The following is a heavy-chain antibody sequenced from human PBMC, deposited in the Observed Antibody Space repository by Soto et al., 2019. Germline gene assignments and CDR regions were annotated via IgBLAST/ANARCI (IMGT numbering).Heavy chain of an antibody. D-gene: IGHD2-2*01. V-gene: IGHV1-46*03. CDR1: GYTFTSYY. CDR2: INPSGGST. Sequence: ASVKVSCKASGYTFTSYYMHWVRQAPGQGLEWMGIINPSGGSTSYAQKFQGRVTMTRDTSTSTVYMELSSLRSEDTAVYYCARAPGNIVVVPAAPAYYYHGMDVWGQGTTVTVSS. J-gene: IGHJ6*02. CDR3: ARAPGNIVVVPAAPAYYYHGMDV.